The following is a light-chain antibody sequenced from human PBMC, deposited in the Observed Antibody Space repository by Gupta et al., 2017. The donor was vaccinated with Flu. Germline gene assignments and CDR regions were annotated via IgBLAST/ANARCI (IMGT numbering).Light chain of an antibody. CDR1: SSDVGGYIY. CDR2: DVS. CDR3: SSYTSTGTLI. Sequence: QSALTQPASVSGSPGPSITISCTGTSSDVGGYIYVSWYQQHPGKAPKVMIYDVSNRPSGVSYRFSGSKSGNTASLIISGLQAEDEGDYFCSSYTSTGTLIFGGGTKLTVL. V-gene: IGLV2-14*03. J-gene: IGLJ2*01.